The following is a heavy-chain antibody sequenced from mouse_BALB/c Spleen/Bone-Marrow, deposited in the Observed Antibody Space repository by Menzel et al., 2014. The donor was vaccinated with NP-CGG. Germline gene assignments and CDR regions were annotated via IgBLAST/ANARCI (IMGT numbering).Heavy chain of an antibody. J-gene: IGHJ2*01. D-gene: IGHD1-1*01. CDR2: IDPANGNT. CDR1: GFNIKDTY. Sequence: DVKLVESGAELVKPGASVKLSCTASGFNIKDTYMHWVKQRPEQGLEWIGRIDPANGNTKYDPKFQGKATITADSSSNTAFLQLRSLASEDTAVYYCARYYYGYYFDYWGQGTTLTVSS. CDR3: ARYYYGYYFDY. V-gene: IGHV14-3*02.